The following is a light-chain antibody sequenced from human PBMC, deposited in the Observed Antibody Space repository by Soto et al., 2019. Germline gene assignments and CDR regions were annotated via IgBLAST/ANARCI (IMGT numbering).Light chain of an antibody. CDR1: QSVSSD. CDR3: QQYNNWPPWT. V-gene: IGKV3-15*01. CDR2: GAS. Sequence: EIVMSQSAATLSVSPXERVTLSCRASQSVSSDLAWYQQKPGQAPRLLIYGASTRATGIPARFSGSGSGTEFTLTVSSLQSEGFAVYYCQQYNNWPPWTFGQGTKVDI. J-gene: IGKJ1*01.